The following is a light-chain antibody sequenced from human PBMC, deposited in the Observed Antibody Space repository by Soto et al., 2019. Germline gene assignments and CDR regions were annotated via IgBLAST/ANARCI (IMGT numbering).Light chain of an antibody. CDR1: QSANNA. J-gene: IGKJ4*01. Sequence: EIVLTQSPDTLSLSPGERATLSCRASQSANNALAWYQQKPGQAPRLLIYDASNRATGIPARFSGSGSGTDFTLTISSLEPEDYAVYYCQHRRSWPLTFGGGTKVEIK. CDR2: DAS. V-gene: IGKV3-11*01. CDR3: QHRRSWPLT.